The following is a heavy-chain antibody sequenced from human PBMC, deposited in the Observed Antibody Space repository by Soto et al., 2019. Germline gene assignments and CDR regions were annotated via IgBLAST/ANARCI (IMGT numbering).Heavy chain of an antibody. CDR2: IIPIFGTA. Sequence: QVQLVQSGAEVKKPGSSVKVSCKASGGTFSSYAISWVRQAPGQGLEWMGGIIPIFGTANYAQKFQGRVTITADESTSTAYMELSSLRYEDTAVYYCARGDSSGSVGYYYYYYGMDVWGQGTTVTVSS. J-gene: IGHJ6*02. V-gene: IGHV1-69*01. D-gene: IGHD6-6*01. CDR3: ARGDSSGSVGYYYYYYGMDV. CDR1: GGTFSSYA.